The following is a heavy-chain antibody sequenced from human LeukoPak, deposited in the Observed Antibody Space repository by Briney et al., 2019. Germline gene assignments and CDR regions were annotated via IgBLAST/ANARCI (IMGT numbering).Heavy chain of an antibody. V-gene: IGHV3-23*01. CDR2: ISGSGAST. CDR1: GFTFSTNA. D-gene: IGHD1-26*01. CDR3: AKDVGKWESLHFFDY. J-gene: IGHJ4*02. Sequence: GGSLRLPCLTSGFTFSTNAMSWVRQAPGKGLEWISGISGSGASTYYADSVTGRFTISRDNSRNTLYLQMNSLRGDDTAVYYCAKDVGKWESLHFFDYWGQGTLVTVSS.